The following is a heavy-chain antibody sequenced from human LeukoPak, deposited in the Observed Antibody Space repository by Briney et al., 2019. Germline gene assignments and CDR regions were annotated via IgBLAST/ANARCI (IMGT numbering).Heavy chain of an antibody. V-gene: IGHV3-23*01. J-gene: IGHJ4*02. Sequence: GGSLRLSCAASGFSFSSSAMSWVRHTPGNGLEWVSSITGNGVTTYYADSVKGRFTISRDNSKNILFLQMNSLGAEDSASYFCAKERRRVDTSMIRSYYFDSWGQGTPVTVSS. CDR1: GFSFSSSA. CDR2: ITGNGVTT. CDR3: AKERRRVDTSMIRSYYFDS. D-gene: IGHD3-16*01.